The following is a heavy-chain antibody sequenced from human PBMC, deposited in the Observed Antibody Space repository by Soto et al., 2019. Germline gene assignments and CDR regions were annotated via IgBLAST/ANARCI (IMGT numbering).Heavy chain of an antibody. CDR2: ISYDGSNK. CDR3: ARVFSHGDYVARYSGWFDP. Sequence: QVQLVESGGGVVQPGRSLRLSCAASGFTFSSYAMHWVRQAPGKGLEWVAVISYDGSNKYYADSVKGRFTISRDNSKNSRYLQMNSLRAEDTAVYYCARVFSHGDYVARYSGWFDPWCQGTLVTVSS. V-gene: IGHV3-30-3*01. D-gene: IGHD4-17*01. CDR1: GFTFSSYA. J-gene: IGHJ5*02.